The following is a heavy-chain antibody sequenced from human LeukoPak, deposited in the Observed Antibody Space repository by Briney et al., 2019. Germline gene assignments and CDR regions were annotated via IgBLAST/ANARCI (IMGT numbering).Heavy chain of an antibody. CDR3: ARDRLRYFDWSFND. D-gene: IGHD3-9*01. J-gene: IGHJ4*02. V-gene: IGHV3-30-3*01. CDR2: ISYDASNK. Sequence: GRSLRLSCAASGFTFSTYPIHWVRQAPGKGLEWVAVISYDASNKYYADSVKGRFTISRDNSKNTLYLQMNSLRAEDTAVYYCARDRLRYFDWSFNDWGQGTLVTVSP. CDR1: GFTFSTYP.